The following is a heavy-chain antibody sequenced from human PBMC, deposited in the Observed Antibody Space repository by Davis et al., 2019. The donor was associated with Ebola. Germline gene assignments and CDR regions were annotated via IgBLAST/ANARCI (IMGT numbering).Heavy chain of an antibody. CDR1: GFTFSSYS. CDR2: ITSSSSYI. V-gene: IGHV3-21*01. CDR3: VRDVTI. J-gene: IGHJ3*02. D-gene: IGHD2/OR15-2a*01. Sequence: GESLKIPCAASGFTFSSYSMNWVRQAPGRGLEWLSSITSSSSYIYYADSVRGRFTISRDNAKNSLYLQMNSLRADDTAVYYCVRDVTIWGQGTMVTVSS.